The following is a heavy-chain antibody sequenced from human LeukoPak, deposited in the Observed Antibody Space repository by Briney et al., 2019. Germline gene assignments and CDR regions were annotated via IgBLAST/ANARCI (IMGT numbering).Heavy chain of an antibody. J-gene: IGHJ4*02. Sequence: GRSLRLSCAASGFTFSSCAMHWVRQAPGKGLEWVTVISYVGSNEFYADSVKGRFTVSRDNSKNTLYLQMNSLRAEDTAVYYCARALGGATGYWGQGTLVTVSS. CDR1: GFTFSSCA. D-gene: IGHD1-26*01. CDR2: ISYVGSNE. CDR3: ARALGGATGY. V-gene: IGHV3-30*04.